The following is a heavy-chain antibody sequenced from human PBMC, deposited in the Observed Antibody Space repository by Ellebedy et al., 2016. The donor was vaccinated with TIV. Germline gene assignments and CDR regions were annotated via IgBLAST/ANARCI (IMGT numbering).Heavy chain of an antibody. CDR2: IYYNGST. CDR3: ARALRDGYYFAQYWYFDL. CDR1: GVSISSYY. J-gene: IGHJ2*01. D-gene: IGHD5-24*01. Sequence: MPSETLSLTCTVPGVSISSYYWSWIRQPPGKGLAWIGYIYYNGSTNYNPSLKSPVTISIATSKNQFSLKLSSVTAADTAVYYCARALRDGYYFAQYWYFDLWGRGTPVTVSS. V-gene: IGHV4-59*01.